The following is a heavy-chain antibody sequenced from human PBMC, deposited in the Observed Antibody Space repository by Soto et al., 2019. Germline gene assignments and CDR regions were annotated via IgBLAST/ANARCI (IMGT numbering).Heavy chain of an antibody. CDR2: ISGSGGST. CDR1: GFTFSSYA. CDR3: AKDPPPGGSGSYYCFDY. J-gene: IGHJ4*02. V-gene: IGHV3-23*01. Sequence: EVQLLESGGGLVQPGGSLRLSCAASGFTFSSYAMSWVRQAPGKGLEWVSAISGSGGSTYYADSVKGRFTISRDNSKNTLYLQMNSLRAEDTAVYYCAKDPPPGGSGSYYCFDYWGQGTLVTVSS. D-gene: IGHD3-10*01.